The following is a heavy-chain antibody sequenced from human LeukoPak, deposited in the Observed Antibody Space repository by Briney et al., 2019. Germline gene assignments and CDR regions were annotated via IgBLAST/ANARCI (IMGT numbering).Heavy chain of an antibody. CDR1: GFNLSAYW. V-gene: IGHV3-7*01. CDR3: ARGELRAGAASSY. Sequence: GGSLGLSCAASGFNLSAYWMTWVRQAPGKGLEWVANINRDGSQKNHVDSVKGRFTISRDNAKNSLYLQMNSLTAEDTAVYYCARGELRAGAASSYWGQGTLVTVSS. J-gene: IGHJ4*02. CDR2: INRDGSQK. D-gene: IGHD1-26*01.